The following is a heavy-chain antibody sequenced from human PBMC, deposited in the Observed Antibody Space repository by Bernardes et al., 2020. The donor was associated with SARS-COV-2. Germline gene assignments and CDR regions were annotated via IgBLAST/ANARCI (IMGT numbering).Heavy chain of an antibody. D-gene: IGHD3-3*01. Sequence: AISGSGGSTYYADSVKGRFTISRDNSKNTLYLQMNSLRAEDTAVYYCAKDSNTLYDFWSGSDYGMDVWGQGTTVTVSS. V-gene: IGHV3-23*01. J-gene: IGHJ6*02. CDR3: AKDSNTLYDFWSGSDYGMDV. CDR2: ISGSGGST.